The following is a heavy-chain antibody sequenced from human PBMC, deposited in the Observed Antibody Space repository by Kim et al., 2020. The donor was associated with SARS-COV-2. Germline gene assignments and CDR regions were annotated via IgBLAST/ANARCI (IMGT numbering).Heavy chain of an antibody. CDR3: ASYSGGFYFQH. D-gene: IGHD1-26*01. V-gene: IGHV4-59*13. CDR1: GASITSYY. CDR2: IYYSGST. Sequence: SETLSLTCTVSGASITSYYWTWIRQPPGKGLELIGYIYYSGSTNYNPSLNSRVTLSVDTSKNQFSLKLSSVTAADTAVYYCASYSGGFYFQHWGLGTLIT. J-gene: IGHJ1*01.